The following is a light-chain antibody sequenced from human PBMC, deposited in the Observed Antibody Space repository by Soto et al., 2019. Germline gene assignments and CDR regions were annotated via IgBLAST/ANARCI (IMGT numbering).Light chain of an antibody. CDR3: QSYDSRLTGYVI. V-gene: IGLV1-40*01. J-gene: IGLJ2*01. Sequence: QSVLTQPPSVSGAPGQRVTISCTGSSSSIGAGYDVHWYQHLPGTAPKLLIYGNINRPSGVPDRFSGSKSGSSASLAITGLQAEDEADYYCQSYDSRLTGYVIFGGGTKLTVL. CDR1: SSSIGAGYD. CDR2: GNI.